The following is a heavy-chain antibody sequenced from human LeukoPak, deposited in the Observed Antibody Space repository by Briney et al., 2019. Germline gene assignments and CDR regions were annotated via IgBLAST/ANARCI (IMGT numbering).Heavy chain of an antibody. CDR1: GFTFSSYR. J-gene: IGHJ4*02. CDR2: ISSSSSTI. CDR3: ARARGGSSSGIDY. V-gene: IGHV3-48*01. D-gene: IGHD6-6*01. Sequence: PGGSLRLACAASGFTFSSYRMNWVRQAPGKGLEWVSYISSSSSTIYYADCVKGRFTFSRDNAKNSLYLQMNSLRAEDTAVYYCARARGGSSSGIDYWGQGTLVTVSS.